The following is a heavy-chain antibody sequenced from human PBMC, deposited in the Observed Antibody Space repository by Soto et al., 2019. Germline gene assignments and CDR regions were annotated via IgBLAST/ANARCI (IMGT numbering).Heavy chain of an antibody. CDR1: GFTFNIYS. Sequence: QVQLVESGGGVVQPGRSLRLSCETSGFTFNIYSMHWVRQPPGKGLEWLAAIWYDGTQKYYAESAKGRFTISRDNSKNTLYLEVNSLRAEETAVYYCAGSGGTTVTGLWHFDSWGQGTLVTVSS. CDR3: AGSGGTTVTGLWHFDS. D-gene: IGHD4-17*01. V-gene: IGHV3-33*01. J-gene: IGHJ4*02. CDR2: IWYDGTQK.